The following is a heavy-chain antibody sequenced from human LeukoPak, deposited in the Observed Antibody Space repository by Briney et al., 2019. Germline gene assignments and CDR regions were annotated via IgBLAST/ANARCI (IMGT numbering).Heavy chain of an antibody. Sequence: PGGSLRLSCAASGFTSSSYSMNWVRQAPGKGLEWVSSISSSSSYIYYADSVKGRFTISRDNAKNSLYLQMNSLRAEDTAVYYCAREYDFWSGYYTPVDVWGQGTTVTVSS. D-gene: IGHD3-3*01. V-gene: IGHV3-21*01. CDR2: ISSSSSYI. J-gene: IGHJ6*02. CDR1: GFTSSSYS. CDR3: AREYDFWSGYYTPVDV.